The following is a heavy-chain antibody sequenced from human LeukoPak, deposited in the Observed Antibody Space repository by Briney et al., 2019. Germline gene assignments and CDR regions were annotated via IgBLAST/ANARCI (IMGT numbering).Heavy chain of an antibody. Sequence: SETLSLTCAVYGGSFSGYYWSWIRQPPGKGLEWIGEINHSGSTNYNPSLKSRVTISVDTSKNQFSLKLSSVTAADTAVYYCARGREGYCSSTSCYTPFDIWSQGTMVTVSS. CDR1: GGSFSGYY. J-gene: IGHJ3*02. CDR2: INHSGST. CDR3: ARGREGYCSSTSCYTPFDI. V-gene: IGHV4-34*01. D-gene: IGHD2-2*02.